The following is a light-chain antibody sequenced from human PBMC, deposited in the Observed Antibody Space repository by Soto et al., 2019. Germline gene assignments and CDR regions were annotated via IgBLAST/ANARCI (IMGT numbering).Light chain of an antibody. CDR2: KVS. CDR1: QSLAYSDGNTY. CDR3: MQGTHWPWT. Sequence: DVVMTQSPLSLPVTLGQPASISCRSSQSLAYSDGNTYLNWFQQRPGQSPRRLIYKVSNRDSGVPDRFSGSGSGPDFTLKISRVEAEDVGVYYCMQGTHWPWTFGQGTKVEIK. J-gene: IGKJ1*01. V-gene: IGKV2-30*01.